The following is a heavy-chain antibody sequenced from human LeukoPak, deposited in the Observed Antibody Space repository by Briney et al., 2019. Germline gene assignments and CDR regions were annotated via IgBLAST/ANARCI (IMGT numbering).Heavy chain of an antibody. V-gene: IGHV3-23*01. CDR1: GFGFSSFA. CDR2: ISGGGVGT. CDR3: ARIGVAGANSDY. D-gene: IGHD6-19*01. J-gene: IGHJ4*02. Sequence: QAGGSLRLSCAASGFGFSSFAMTWVRQAPGKGLEWVSAISGGGVGTYYADSVKGRFTISRDNSKNTLHLQMNSLRADDTAVYYCARIGVAGANSDYWGQGTLVTVSS.